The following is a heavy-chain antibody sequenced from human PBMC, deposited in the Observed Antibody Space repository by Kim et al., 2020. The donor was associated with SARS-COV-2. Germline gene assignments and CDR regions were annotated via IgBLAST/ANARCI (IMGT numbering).Heavy chain of an antibody. CDR2: INPNSDDT. J-gene: IGHJ4*01. V-gene: IGHV1-2*06. CDR3: AREVRAAAGTYFDN. D-gene: IGHD6-13*01. Sequence: ASVKVSCKASGYTFTGYSIHWVRQAPGQQVLEWMRRINPNSDDTNYAHKLQGRATMTRDTSISTAYMDLSRLRSDDTAVYYCAREVRAAAGTYFDNWGHGSLVTVSS. CDR1: GYTFTGYS.